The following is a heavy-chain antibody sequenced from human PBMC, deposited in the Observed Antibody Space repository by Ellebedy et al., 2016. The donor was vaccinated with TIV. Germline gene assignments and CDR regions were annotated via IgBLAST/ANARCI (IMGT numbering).Heavy chain of an antibody. Sequence: MPSETLSLTCTVSGGSISSNNHYRGWIRQPPGKGLEWIGTIYYGGSTYYNPSLKSRVTISVDTSKNQISLRLTSVTAADTAMYFCGAVGVITPHDAYYIWGQGTMVTVAS. V-gene: IGHV4-39*07. J-gene: IGHJ3*02. CDR3: GAVGVITPHDAYYI. D-gene: IGHD3-22*01. CDR1: GGSISSNNHY. CDR2: IYYGGST.